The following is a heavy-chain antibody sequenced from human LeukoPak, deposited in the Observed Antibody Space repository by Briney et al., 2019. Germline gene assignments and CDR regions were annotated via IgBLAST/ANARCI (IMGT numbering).Heavy chain of an antibody. D-gene: IGHD2-2*01. CDR1: EYTFSTYA. V-gene: IGHV1-3*01. J-gene: IGHJ6*02. Sequence: ASVKVSCKASEYTFSTYAIHWVRQAPGQRLEWMGWINAGNGNTKYSQKFQVRVTITRDTFASTAYMELSSLRSEDTAAYYCAATGTLGYCSSASCNPKYYYYGMGVWGQGTTVTVSS. CDR3: AATGTLGYCSSASCNPKYYYYGMGV. CDR2: INAGNGNT.